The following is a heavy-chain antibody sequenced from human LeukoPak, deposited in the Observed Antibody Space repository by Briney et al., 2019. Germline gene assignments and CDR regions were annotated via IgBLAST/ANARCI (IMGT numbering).Heavy chain of an antibody. J-gene: IGHJ4*02. V-gene: IGHV1-46*01. CDR3: ARDLQWLVHGGGYYFDY. D-gene: IGHD6-19*01. Sequence: ASVKVSCKASGYTFTSYYMHWVRQAPGQGLEWIGIINPSGGSTSYAQKFQGRVTMTRDTSTSTVYMELSSLRSEDTAVYYCARDLQWLVHGGGYYFDYWGQGTLVTVSS. CDR1: GYTFTSYY. CDR2: INPSGGST.